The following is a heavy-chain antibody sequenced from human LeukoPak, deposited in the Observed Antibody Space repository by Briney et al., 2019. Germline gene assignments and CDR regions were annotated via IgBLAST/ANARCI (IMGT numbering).Heavy chain of an antibody. Sequence: PSETLSLTCTVSGDSISRSTYYWAWIRQPPGKGLEWIGSVYYGRSPYFNPSLESRVTISVDTSKNQFSLKLSSVTAADTAVYYCARHYGPWGQGTLVTVSS. CDR2: VYYGRSP. D-gene: IGHD3-16*01. CDR1: GDSISRSTYY. J-gene: IGHJ5*02. V-gene: IGHV4-39*01. CDR3: ARHYGP.